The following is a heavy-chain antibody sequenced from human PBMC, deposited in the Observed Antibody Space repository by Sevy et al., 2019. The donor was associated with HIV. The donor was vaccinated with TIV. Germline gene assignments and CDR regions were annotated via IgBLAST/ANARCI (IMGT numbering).Heavy chain of an antibody. CDR2: IYPADSDT. CDR1: GFSFSAYW. V-gene: IGHV5-51*01. J-gene: IGHJ6*02. Sequence: GESLKISCKGSGFSFSAYWIAWVRQMPGKGLEWMGIIYPADSDTRYNPSFQGQVIISADKSISTAYLQWSSLKASDTAMYYCARHSAIVLEPAASGGMDVWGQGTTVTVSS. D-gene: IGHD2-2*01. CDR3: ARHSAIVLEPAASGGMDV.